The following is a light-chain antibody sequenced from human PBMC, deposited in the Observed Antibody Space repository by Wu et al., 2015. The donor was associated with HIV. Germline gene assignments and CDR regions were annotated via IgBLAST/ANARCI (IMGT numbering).Light chain of an antibody. V-gene: IGKV1-27*01. J-gene: IGKJ2*01. CDR2: GAS. CDR1: QDINNY. Sequence: DIQMTQSPSSLSASVGDRVTITCRASQDINNYLAWYQQKPGKVPELLIFGASTLQSGVPSRFSGSGSGTDFTLTISSLQPEDVATFYCQQYNTVPYTFGQGTKLEIK. CDR3: QQYNTVPYT.